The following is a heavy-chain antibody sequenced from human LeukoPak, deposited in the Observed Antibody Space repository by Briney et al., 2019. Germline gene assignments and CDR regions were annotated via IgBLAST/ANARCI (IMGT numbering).Heavy chain of an antibody. Sequence: ASVKASCKASGYTFTSFGISWVRQAPGQGLEWMGWINAYNTNTKSAQRLQGRVTMTTDTSASTAYMELGSLRSDDTAVYYCATSDGTVTTFQYWGQGTLVTVSS. CDR1: GYTFTSFG. D-gene: IGHD4-11*01. V-gene: IGHV1-18*01. CDR2: INAYNTNT. CDR3: ATSDGTVTTFQY. J-gene: IGHJ4*02.